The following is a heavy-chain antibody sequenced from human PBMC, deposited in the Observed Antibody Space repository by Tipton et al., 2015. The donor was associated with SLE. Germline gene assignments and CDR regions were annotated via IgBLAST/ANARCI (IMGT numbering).Heavy chain of an antibody. Sequence: TLSLTCTVSGGSISSSSFQWGWIRQSPGKGLEWIGSVYYSGITYYSASLRSRLTISVDTSKNQFSLRLSSVTAADTAVYYCARERKVGLWPSYYYYVVVWGRGATVAVSS. V-gene: IGHV4-39*07. CDR2: VYYSGIT. CDR3: ARERKVGLWPSYYYYVVV. J-gene: IGHJ6*03. CDR1: GGSISSSSFQ. D-gene: IGHD2-21*01.